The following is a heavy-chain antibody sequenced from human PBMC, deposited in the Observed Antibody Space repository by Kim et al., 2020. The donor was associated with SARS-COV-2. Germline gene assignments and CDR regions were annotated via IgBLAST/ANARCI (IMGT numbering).Heavy chain of an antibody. CDR3: AADKYGGGTAYYYDSSGYRPFYAFDI. CDR1: GFTFTSSA. CDR2: IVVGSGNT. V-gene: IGHV1-58*01. J-gene: IGHJ3*02. D-gene: IGHD3-22*01. Sequence: SVKVSCKASGFTFTSSAVQWVRQARGQRLEWIGWIVVGSGNTNYAQKFQERVTITRDMSTSTAYMELSSLRSEDTAVYYCAADKYGGGTAYYYDSSGYRPFYAFDIWGQGTMVTVSS.